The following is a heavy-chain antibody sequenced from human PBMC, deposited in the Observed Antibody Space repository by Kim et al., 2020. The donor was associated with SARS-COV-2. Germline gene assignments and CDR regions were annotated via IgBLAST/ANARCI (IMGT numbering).Heavy chain of an antibody. Sequence: YTGSEKGRFDISRANAKNSLYLQMNSLRAEDTAIYYCARGDDYYHFFYMDVWGTGTTVTVSS. V-gene: IGHV3-21*06. CDR3: ARGDDYYHFFYMDV. J-gene: IGHJ6*03. D-gene: IGHD1-1*01.